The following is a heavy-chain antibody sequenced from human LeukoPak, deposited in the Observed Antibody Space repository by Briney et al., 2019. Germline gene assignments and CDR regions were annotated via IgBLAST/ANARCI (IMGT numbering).Heavy chain of an antibody. J-gene: IGHJ6*02. V-gene: IGHV3-23*01. CDR1: GFTFSNYA. Sequence: PGGSLRLSCPASGFTFSNYAMSWVRQAPGKGLEWVSSISLSGGSTYYADSVKGRFTISRDNSKNTLYLQMNSLRAEDTAVYYCARDAGGYGMDVWGQGTTVTVSS. D-gene: IGHD2-8*02. CDR2: ISLSGGST. CDR3: ARDAGGYGMDV.